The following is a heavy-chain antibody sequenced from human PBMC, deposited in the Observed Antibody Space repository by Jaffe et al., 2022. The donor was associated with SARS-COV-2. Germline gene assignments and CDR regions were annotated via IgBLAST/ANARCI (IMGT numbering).Heavy chain of an antibody. CDR3: ARHAQSSGWWIDY. CDR1: GYTFTSAW. D-gene: IGHD6-19*01. V-gene: IGHV5-51*01. J-gene: IGHJ4*02. Sequence: EVQLVQSGAEVKKPGESLKISCKGSGYTFTSAWIAWVRQMPGKGLEWMGTVYPGDSDTRYSPSFQGQVTISADKSINTAYLQWSSLQASDTAMYYCARHAQSSGWWIDYWGQGTLVTVSS. CDR2: VYPGDSDT.